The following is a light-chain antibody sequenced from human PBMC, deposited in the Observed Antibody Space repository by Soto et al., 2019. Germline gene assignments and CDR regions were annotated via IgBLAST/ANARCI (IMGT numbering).Light chain of an antibody. CDR3: QQYTTDRQT. CDR2: DAS. CDR1: QSSGSW. V-gene: IGKV1-5*01. Sequence: EIQGTRSPSRVCACVGDRVTITCLASQSSGSWLAWYQQKPGKAPKLLIYDASSLESGVPSSFSGSRSGTYFTLTISSLQPYDFAAYFFQQYTTDRQTFGQGTKVDIK. J-gene: IGKJ1*01.